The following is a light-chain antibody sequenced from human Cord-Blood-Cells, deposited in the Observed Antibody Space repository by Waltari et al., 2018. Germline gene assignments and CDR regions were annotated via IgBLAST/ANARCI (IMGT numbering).Light chain of an antibody. J-gene: IGLJ2*01. V-gene: IGLV2-23*01. CDR3: CSYAGSSTLV. CDR1: SSDVGSYNL. Sequence: QSALTQPASVSGSPGQSITISCTGTSSDVGSYNLVSWYQQHPGKAPKLMSYEGSKRPSGVSNRSSGSKSGNTASLTISGLQAEDEADYYCCSYAGSSTLVFGGGTKLTVL. CDR2: EGS.